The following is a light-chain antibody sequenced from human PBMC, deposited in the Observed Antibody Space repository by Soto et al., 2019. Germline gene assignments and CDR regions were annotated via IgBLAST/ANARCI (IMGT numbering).Light chain of an antibody. CDR2: GVS. CDR1: QSVGSD. V-gene: IGKV3-15*01. J-gene: IGKJ1*01. CDR3: QQYNNWPT. Sequence: EIVMTQSPATLSVSPGERATLSCRASQSVGSDLAWYQQKPGQAPRLLIYGVSTRATGLPARFSGSGSGTEFTLTISRLQSEYFAVYCCQQYNNWPTFGQGTKVEIK.